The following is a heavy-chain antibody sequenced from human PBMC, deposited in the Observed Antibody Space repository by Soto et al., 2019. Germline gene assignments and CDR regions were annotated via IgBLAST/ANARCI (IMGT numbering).Heavy chain of an antibody. V-gene: IGHV3-7*01. CDR3: ARDVSLTDVWSGYYYYYYYYYMDV. J-gene: IGHJ6*03. CDR2: IKQDGSEK. D-gene: IGHD3-3*01. CDR1: GFTFSSYW. Sequence: EVQLVESGGGWVQPGGSLRLSCAASGFTFSSYWMSWVRQAPGKGLEWVANIKQDGSEKYYVDSVKGRFTISRDNDKNSLYLQMNSLRAEDTAVYYCARDVSLTDVWSGYYYYYYYYYMDVWGKGTTVTVSS.